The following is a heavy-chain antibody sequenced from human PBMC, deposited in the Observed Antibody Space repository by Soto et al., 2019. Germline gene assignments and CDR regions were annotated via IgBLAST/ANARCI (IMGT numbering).Heavy chain of an antibody. CDR3: ARDQCRGSFYYYYYYMDV. CDR1: GYTFTSYA. D-gene: IGHD2-15*01. J-gene: IGHJ6*03. CDR2: ISAGNGNT. Sequence: ASVKVSCKASGYTFTSYAMHWVRQAPGQRLEWMGWISAGNGNTKYSQKFQGRVTITRDTSASTAYMELSSLRSEDTAVYYCARDQCRGSFYYYYYYMDVWGKGTTVTVSS. V-gene: IGHV1-3*01.